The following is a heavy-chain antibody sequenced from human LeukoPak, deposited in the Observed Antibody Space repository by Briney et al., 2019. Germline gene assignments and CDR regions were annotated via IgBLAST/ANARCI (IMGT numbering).Heavy chain of an antibody. Sequence: ASVKVSCKASGYTFSSYGISWVRQAPGQGLEWMGWISGYNGYTHYAQKLQGRVTMTRDMSTSTVYMELSSLRSEDTAVYYCAREAVTIFGVVRTQTTKLPHRFDPWGQGTLVTVSS. CDR1: GYTFSSYG. CDR2: ISGYNGYT. CDR3: AREAVTIFGVVRTQTTKLPHRFDP. V-gene: IGHV1-18*01. D-gene: IGHD3-3*01. J-gene: IGHJ5*02.